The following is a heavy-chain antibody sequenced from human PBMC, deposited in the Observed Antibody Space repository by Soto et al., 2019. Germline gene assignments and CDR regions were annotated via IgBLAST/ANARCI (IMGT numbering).Heavy chain of an antibody. Sequence: LRLSCAASGFSFSSYWMSWVRQAPGKGLEWVANINQDGSEKNYADSVKGRLTISRDNGKNSLYLQMTSLRAEDTAVYYCARPGGGVWGQGTTVTVSS. CDR3: ARPGGGV. D-gene: IGHD1-1*01. V-gene: IGHV3-7*02. CDR1: GFSFSSYW. CDR2: INQDGSEK. J-gene: IGHJ6*02.